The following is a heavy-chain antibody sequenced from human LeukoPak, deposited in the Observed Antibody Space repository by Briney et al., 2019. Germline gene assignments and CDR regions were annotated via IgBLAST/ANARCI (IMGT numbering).Heavy chain of an antibody. Sequence: GGSLRLSCAASGFTFSGSAMHWVRQASGKGLEWVGRIRSKANSYATAYAASVKGRFTISRDDSKNTAYLQMNSLKTEDTAVYYCTRLSSSSTGGFDYWGQGTLVTVSP. CDR1: GFTFSGSA. V-gene: IGHV3-73*01. J-gene: IGHJ4*02. CDR3: TRLSSSSTGGFDY. D-gene: IGHD6-6*01. CDR2: IRSKANSYAT.